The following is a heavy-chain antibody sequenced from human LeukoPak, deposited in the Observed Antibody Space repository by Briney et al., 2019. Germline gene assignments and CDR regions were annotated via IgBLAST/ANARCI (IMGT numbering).Heavy chain of an antibody. CDR1: GGSISSSSYY. V-gene: IGHV4-39*07. Sequence: SETLSLTCTVSGGSISSSSYYWGWIRQPPGKGLEWIGSIYYSGSTYYNPSLKSRVTISVDTSKNQFSLKLSSVTAADTAVYYCASDGPSHYGSGSYYGMDVWGQGTTVTVSS. J-gene: IGHJ6*02. CDR3: ASDGPSHYGSGSYYGMDV. D-gene: IGHD3-10*01. CDR2: IYYSGST.